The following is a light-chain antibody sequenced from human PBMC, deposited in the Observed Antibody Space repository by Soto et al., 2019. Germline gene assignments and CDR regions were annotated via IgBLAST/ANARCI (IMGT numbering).Light chain of an antibody. J-gene: IGKJ1*01. V-gene: IGKV1-5*01. CDR1: QSISSY. CDR2: DAT. CDR3: QQYTSYSP. Sequence: IRRPLTPSALSASVRERGTITFRASQSISSYLNWYQQKPGKAPKVLISDATTLESGVTSRFSGRGSGTEFTLTISSLQPDDFATYYCQQYTSYSPFGQGTKVDI.